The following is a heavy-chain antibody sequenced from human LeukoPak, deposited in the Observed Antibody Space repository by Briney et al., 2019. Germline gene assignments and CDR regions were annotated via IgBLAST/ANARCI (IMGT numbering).Heavy chain of an antibody. V-gene: IGHV3-7*03. J-gene: IGHJ5*02. CDR3: ARRIAVAATINWFDP. CDR1: GFTFSSYW. CDR2: IKQDGSEK. Sequence: GGSLRLSCAASGFTFSSYWMSWDRQAPGKGLEWVANIKQDGSEKYYVDSVKGRFTISRDNAKNSLYLQMNSLRAEDTAVYYCARRIAVAATINWFDPWGQGTLVTVSS. D-gene: IGHD6-19*01.